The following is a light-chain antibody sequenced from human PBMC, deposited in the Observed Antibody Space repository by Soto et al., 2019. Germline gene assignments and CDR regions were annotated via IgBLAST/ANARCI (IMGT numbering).Light chain of an antibody. Sequence: IQMTQSPSSLSASVGDRVTITCRASQSISNSLNWYQQKAGKAPKLLINTASSLQSGVPSRFSGSGFWTDFTLTISSLLPEDFAPYYCQQSYSTPRTFGQGTKLEIK. CDR3: QQSYSTPRT. J-gene: IGKJ2*01. V-gene: IGKV1-39*01. CDR1: QSISNS. CDR2: TAS.